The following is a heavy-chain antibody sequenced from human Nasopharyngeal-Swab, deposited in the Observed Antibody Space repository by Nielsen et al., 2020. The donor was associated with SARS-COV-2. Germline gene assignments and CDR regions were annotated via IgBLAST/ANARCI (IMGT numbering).Heavy chain of an antibody. CDR2: IKQAGSEK. D-gene: IGHD4-17*01. CDR1: GFTFSSYW. V-gene: IGHV3-7*05. CDR3: ARGLYGDYYYYGMDV. Sequence: GGSLRLSCAASGFTFSSYWMSWVRQAPGKGLEWVANIKQAGSEKYYVDSVKGRFTISRDNAKNSLYLQMNSLRAEDTAVYYCARGLYGDYYYYGMDVWGQGTTVTVSS. J-gene: IGHJ6*02.